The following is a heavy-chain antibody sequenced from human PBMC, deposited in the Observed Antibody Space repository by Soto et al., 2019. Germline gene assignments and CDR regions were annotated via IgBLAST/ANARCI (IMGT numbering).Heavy chain of an antibody. Sequence: EVQLEQSRAEVKKPGEPLRISCKGSGYTFTSHWISWVRQMPGKGLEWMGRIDPSDSYTNYSPSFQGHVTISGDRSISTAYLQWSSLKASDTAMYYCARHELSSSWIFDYWGQGTLVTVSS. CDR2: IDPSDSYT. CDR1: GYTFTSHW. V-gene: IGHV5-10-1*01. J-gene: IGHJ4*02. CDR3: ARHELSSSWIFDY. D-gene: IGHD6-13*01.